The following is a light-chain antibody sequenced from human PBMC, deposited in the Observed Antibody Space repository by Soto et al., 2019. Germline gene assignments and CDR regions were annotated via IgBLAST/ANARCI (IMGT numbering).Light chain of an antibody. V-gene: IGKV1-39*01. Sequence: DIQMTQSPSSLSTSVGDRVTITCRASQSISTYLNWYQQKPGKAPKLLIYAASSLQSGVPSRFSGSGSGTDFTLTISSLHPEDFATYYCQQSHSAPLSFGGGTKVEI. J-gene: IGKJ4*01. CDR2: AAS. CDR1: QSISTY. CDR3: QQSHSAPLS.